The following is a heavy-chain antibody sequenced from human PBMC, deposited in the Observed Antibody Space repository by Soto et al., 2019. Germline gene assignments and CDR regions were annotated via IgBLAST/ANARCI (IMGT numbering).Heavy chain of an antibody. CDR3: ARGIQYRYGMDV. V-gene: IGHV3-74*01. Sequence: LRLSCAAAGFTFTNYWMHWVRQAPGKGLVWVSRFNGDASNAFYADSVKGRFTISRDNAKNTVYLQLNGLGAEDTAVYYCARGIQYRYGMDVWGQGTTVTVSS. CDR1: GFTFTNYW. J-gene: IGHJ6*02. CDR2: FNGDASNA. D-gene: IGHD4-4*01.